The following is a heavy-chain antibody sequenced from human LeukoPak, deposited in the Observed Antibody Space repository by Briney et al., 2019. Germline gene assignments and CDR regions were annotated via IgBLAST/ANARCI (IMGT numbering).Heavy chain of an antibody. J-gene: IGHJ6*02. V-gene: IGHV3-30*04. D-gene: IGHD2-2*01. CDR3: ARDPIVVVPAAMVGYYYYGMDV. CDR1: GFTLSNYA. Sequence: GGSLRLSCAASGFTLSNYAMHWVRQAPGKGLEWVAFISDDGSNKYYADSVKGRFTISRDNSKNTLYLQMNSLRAEDTAVYYCARDPIVVVPAAMVGYYYYGMDVWGQGTTVTVSS. CDR2: ISDDGSNK.